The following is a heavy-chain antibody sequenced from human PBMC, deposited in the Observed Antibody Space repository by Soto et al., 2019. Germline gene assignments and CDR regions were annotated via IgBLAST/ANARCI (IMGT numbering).Heavy chain of an antibody. V-gene: IGHV3-48*03. CDR3: AKVSPFILGSPL. J-gene: IGHJ4*02. CDR1: GFTFSSYA. CDR2: ITGSGGAM. D-gene: IGHD3-9*01. Sequence: LRLSCAASGFTFSSYAMNWVRQTQEKGLEWVAYITGSGGAMFHADSVKGRFSISRDNAKNSLFLEMNSLTADDTGVYYCAKVSPFILGSPLWGQGTLVTVSS.